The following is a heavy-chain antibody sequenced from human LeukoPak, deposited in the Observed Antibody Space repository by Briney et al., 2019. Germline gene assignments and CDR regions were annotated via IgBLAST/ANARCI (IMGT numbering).Heavy chain of an antibody. CDR3: ARAGGGTSFDY. CDR1: GYSISSGYY. J-gene: IGHJ4*02. V-gene: IGHV4-38-2*01. Sequence: SETLSLTCAVSGYSISSGYYWGWIRQPPGKGLEWIGSVYHSGSTYYNPSFKSRVTISVDTSKNQFSLKLSSVTAADTAVYYCARAGGGTSFDYWGQGTLVTVSS. D-gene: IGHD2-2*01. CDR2: VYHSGST.